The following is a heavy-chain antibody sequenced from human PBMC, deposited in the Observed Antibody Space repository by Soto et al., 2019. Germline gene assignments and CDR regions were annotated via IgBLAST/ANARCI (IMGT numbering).Heavy chain of an antibody. CDR1: GGTFSSYT. V-gene: IGHV1-69*02. CDR2: IIPILGIA. Sequence: GASVKVSCKASGGTFSSYTISWVRQAPGQGLEWMGRIIPILGIANYAQKFQGRVTMTADKSTSTAYMELSSLRSEDTAVYYCARSPDLSSWYSNFDYWGQGTTVTVSS. D-gene: IGHD6-13*01. J-gene: IGHJ4*03. CDR3: ARSPDLSSWYSNFDY.